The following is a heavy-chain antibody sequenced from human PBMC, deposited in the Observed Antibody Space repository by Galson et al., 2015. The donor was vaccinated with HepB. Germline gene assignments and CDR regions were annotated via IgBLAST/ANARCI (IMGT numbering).Heavy chain of an antibody. CDR3: VVGPGSGENRKFDP. Sequence: SVKVSCKASGYPFNTSFLHWVRLAPGQGPEWMGAINPNGGSTSYAQKFQGRVTMTRDTSSSSLYMELNSLTSEDTAVYYCVVGPGSGENRKFDPWGQGALVTVSS. D-gene: IGHD2-15*01. V-gene: IGHV1-46*02. CDR2: INPNGGST. CDR1: GYPFNTSF. J-gene: IGHJ5*02.